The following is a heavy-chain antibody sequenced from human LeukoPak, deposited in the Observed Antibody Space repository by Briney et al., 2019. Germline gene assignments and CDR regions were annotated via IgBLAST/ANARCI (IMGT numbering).Heavy chain of an antibody. J-gene: IGHJ3*02. V-gene: IGHV1-46*01. CDR3: ARGTGLKAFDI. D-gene: IGHD3-10*01. CDR2: INPSGGST. Sequence: ASVKVSCKASGYTFTNYYMHWVRQAPGQGLEWMGIINPSGGSTIYAQKFQGRVTMTRDTSTSTVYMELSSLRSEDTPVYYCARGTGLKAFDIWGQGTMVTVSS. CDR1: GYTFTNYY.